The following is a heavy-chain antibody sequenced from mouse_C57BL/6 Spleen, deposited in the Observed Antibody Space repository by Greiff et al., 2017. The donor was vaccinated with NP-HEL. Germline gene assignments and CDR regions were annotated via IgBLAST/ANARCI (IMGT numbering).Heavy chain of an antibody. CDR1: GFTFSSYT. D-gene: IGHD1-2*01. Sequence: DVMLVESGGGLVKPGGSLKLSCAASGFTFSSYTMSWVRQTPEKRLEWVATISGGGGNTYYPDSVKGRFTISRDNAKNTLYLQMSSLRSEDTALYYCARLSHYCDWYFDVWGTGTTVTVSS. CDR2: ISGGGGNT. CDR3: ARLSHYCDWYFDV. V-gene: IGHV5-9*01. J-gene: IGHJ1*03.